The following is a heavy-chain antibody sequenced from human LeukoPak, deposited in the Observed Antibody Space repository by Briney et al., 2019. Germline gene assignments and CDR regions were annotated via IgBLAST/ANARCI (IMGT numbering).Heavy chain of an antibody. CDR3: ARTPGGYSYGRYYFDY. CDR1: GGSFSGYY. J-gene: IGHJ4*02. V-gene: IGHV4-34*01. D-gene: IGHD5-18*01. Sequence: PSETLSLTCAVYGGSFSGYYWSWIRQPPGKGLEWIGEINHSGSTNYNPSLKSRVTISVDTSKNQFSLKLSSVTAADTAVYYCARTPGGYSYGRYYFDYWGQGTLVTVSS. CDR2: INHSGST.